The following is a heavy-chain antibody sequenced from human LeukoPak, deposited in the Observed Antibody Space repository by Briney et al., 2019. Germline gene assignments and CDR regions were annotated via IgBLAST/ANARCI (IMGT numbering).Heavy chain of an antibody. J-gene: IGHJ6*04. Sequence: GGSPRLSCAASGFTFSSYAMHWVRQAPGKGLEWVAVISYDGSNKYYADSVKGRFTISRDNSKNTLYLQMNSLRAEDTAVYYCARDVRYCSSTSCYAGSYYYGMDVWGKGTTVTVSS. CDR2: ISYDGSNK. D-gene: IGHD2-2*01. CDR3: ARDVRYCSSTSCYAGSYYYGMDV. V-gene: IGHV3-30*04. CDR1: GFTFSSYA.